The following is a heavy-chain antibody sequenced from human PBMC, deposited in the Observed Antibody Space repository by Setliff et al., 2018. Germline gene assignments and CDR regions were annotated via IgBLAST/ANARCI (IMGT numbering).Heavy chain of an antibody. J-gene: IGHJ3*02. CDR2: MYPGRNT. Sequence: SETLSLTCTVSGGSINSGVYYWGWIRQPPGKGLEWIGSMYPGRNTYYNPSLKSRVTMSVDTSKRQFSLKLNSVTAADTAVYYCARDKGDGYGVDAYAGGGFDIWGQGTMVTVSS. V-gene: IGHV4-39*07. CDR1: GGSINSGVYY. D-gene: IGHD4-17*01. CDR3: ARDKGDGYGVDAYAGGGFDI.